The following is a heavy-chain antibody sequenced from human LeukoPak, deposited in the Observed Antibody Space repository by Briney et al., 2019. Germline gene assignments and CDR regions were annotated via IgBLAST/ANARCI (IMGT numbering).Heavy chain of an antibody. V-gene: IGHV4-34*01. D-gene: IGHD6-13*01. CDR2: INHSGNT. CDR1: GGSFTGYY. CDR3: ARGTYSSSFYGDAFDV. J-gene: IGHJ3*01. Sequence: SETLSLTCAVYGGSFTGYYWSWIRQPPGKGLEWIGDINHSGNTNYNPSLKSRVTISVDTSKNQFSLKLSSVTAADTAIYYCARGTYSSSFYGDAFDVWGQGTMVTVSS.